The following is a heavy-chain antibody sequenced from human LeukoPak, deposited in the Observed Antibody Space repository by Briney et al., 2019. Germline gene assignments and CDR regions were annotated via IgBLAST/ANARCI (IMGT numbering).Heavy chain of an antibody. CDR1: GFTFSDYY. V-gene: IGHV3-11*04. CDR2: ISSSGSTI. CDR3: ARHRNYYDSSWAFDI. Sequence: PGGSLRLSCAASGFTFSDYYMSWIRQAPGKGLEWVSYISSSGSTIYYADSVKGRFTISRDNAKNSLYLQMNSLRAEDTAVYYCARHRNYYDSSWAFDIWGQGTMVTVSS. J-gene: IGHJ3*02. D-gene: IGHD3-22*01.